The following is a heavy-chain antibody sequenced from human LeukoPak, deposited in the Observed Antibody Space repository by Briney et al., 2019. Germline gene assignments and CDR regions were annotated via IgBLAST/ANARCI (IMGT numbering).Heavy chain of an antibody. V-gene: IGHV1-18*01. CDR2: ISTSNGNT. Sequence: VASVKVSCKASGYAFTNYGVGWLRLAPGQGLQWLGWISTSNGNTNYAQIVQDRVTMTTDTSTNTAYLELRSLRSDDTAVYYCARRHLIGNGYFDHWGQGTLVTVSS. CDR3: ARRHLIGNGYFDH. J-gene: IGHJ4*02. D-gene: IGHD1-1*01. CDR1: GYAFTNYG.